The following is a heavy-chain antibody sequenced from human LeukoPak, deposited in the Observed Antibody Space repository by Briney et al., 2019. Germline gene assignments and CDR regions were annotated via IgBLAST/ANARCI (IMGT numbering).Heavy chain of an antibody. D-gene: IGHD3-22*01. V-gene: IGHV1-8*02. CDR2: MNPNSGNT. J-gene: IGHJ4*02. Sequence: EASVKVSCKASGYIFTSYDINWVRQATGQGLEWMGWMNPNSGNTAYAQKFQGRVTITRNTSISTAYMELSSLRSEDTAVYYCAREDYYDSGSNDYWGQGTLVTVSS. CDR3: AREDYYDSGSNDY. CDR1: GYIFTSYD.